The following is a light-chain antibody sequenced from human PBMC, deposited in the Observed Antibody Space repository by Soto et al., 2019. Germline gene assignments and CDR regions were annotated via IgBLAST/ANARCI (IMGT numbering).Light chain of an antibody. V-gene: IGKV1-5*03. CDR1: QSISSW. CDR2: KAS. Sequence: DIQMTQSPSTLSASVGDRVTITCLASQSISSWLAWYQHKPGKAPKLLIYKASSLEIWVPSRFSGSGSGTAFTLTISSLQPDDFATYYCQQYNSYPYTFGQGTKLEIK. J-gene: IGKJ2*01. CDR3: QQYNSYPYT.